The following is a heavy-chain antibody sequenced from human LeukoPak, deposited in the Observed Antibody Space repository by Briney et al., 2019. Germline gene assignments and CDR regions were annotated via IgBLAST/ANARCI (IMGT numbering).Heavy chain of an antibody. D-gene: IGHD5-12*01. J-gene: IGHJ4*02. V-gene: IGHV5-10-1*01. CDR3: AWVISGYDCWSFDY. Sequence: GESLKISRKGSGYSFTSYWISWVRQMPGKGLEWMGRIDPSDSYTNYSPSFQGHVTISADKSISTAYLQWSSLKASDTAMYYCAWVISGYDCWSFDYWGQGTLVTVSS. CDR1: GYSFTSYW. CDR2: IDPSDSYT.